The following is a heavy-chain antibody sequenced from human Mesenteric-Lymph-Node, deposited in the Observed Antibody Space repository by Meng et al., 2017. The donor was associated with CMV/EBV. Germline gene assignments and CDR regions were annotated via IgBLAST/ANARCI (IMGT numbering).Heavy chain of an antibody. V-gene: IGHV3-53*01. Sequence: GESLKISCGAPGFIVSSNYMSWVRQAPGKGLEWVSVIYTGGSTSYADSVKGRFTISRDTSKNTLNLQMNSLRVEDTAVHYCARESGRGLDMWGQGTMVTVSS. J-gene: IGHJ3*02. D-gene: IGHD1-26*01. CDR1: GFIVSSNY. CDR3: ARESGRGLDM. CDR2: IYTGGST.